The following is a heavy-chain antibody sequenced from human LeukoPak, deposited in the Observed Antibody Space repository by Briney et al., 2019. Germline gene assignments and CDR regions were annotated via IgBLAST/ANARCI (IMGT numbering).Heavy chain of an antibody. CDR3: ARNPQDSYDSSAYFYFDY. CDR1: GFTFSSYA. V-gene: IGHV3-30-3*01. Sequence: GRSLRLSCAASGFTFSSYALHWVRQAPGKGLEWVALMSYDGGNKYYADSVKGRFTISRDNSKNTLYLQMNSLRAEDTAVYYCARNPQDSYDSSAYFYFDYWGQGTLVTVSS. CDR2: MSYDGGNK. D-gene: IGHD3-22*01. J-gene: IGHJ4*02.